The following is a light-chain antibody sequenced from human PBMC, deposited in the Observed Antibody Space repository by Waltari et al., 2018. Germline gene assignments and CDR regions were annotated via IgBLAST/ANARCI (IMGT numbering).Light chain of an antibody. CDR1: SLRTYS. V-gene: IGLV3-19*01. CDR3: HSRDTSGYHLV. J-gene: IGLJ2*01. CDR2: GNT. Sequence: SSELTQDPAVSVALGQTVTITCQGDSLRTYSPMWYQQRPGQAPRLVMYGNTNRPSGIPDRFSASSSGDTGSLTITGTQAEDEADYYCHSRDTSGYHLVFGGGTKLTVL.